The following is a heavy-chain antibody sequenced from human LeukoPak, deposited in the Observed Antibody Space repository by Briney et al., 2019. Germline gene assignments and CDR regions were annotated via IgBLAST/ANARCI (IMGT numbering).Heavy chain of an antibody. CDR1: GYTFTGYY. J-gene: IGHJ4*02. CDR3: VRASVDTAMAELQNFDY. V-gene: IGHV1-2*02. CDR2: INPNSGGT. D-gene: IGHD5-18*01. Sequence: ASVKVSCKASGYTFTGYYMHWVRPPPGQGLEWMGWINPNSGGTNYAQKFQGRVTMTRDTSISTAYMELSRLRSDDTAVYYCVRASVDTAMAELQNFDYWGQGTLVTVSS.